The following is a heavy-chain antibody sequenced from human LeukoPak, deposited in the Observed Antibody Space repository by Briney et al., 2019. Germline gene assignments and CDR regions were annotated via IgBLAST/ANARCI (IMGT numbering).Heavy chain of an antibody. CDR1: GGSISSYY. J-gene: IGHJ4*02. Sequence: PSETLSLTCTVSGGSISSYYWSWIRQPPGKGLEWIGYIYYSGSTNYNPSLKSRVTISVDTSKNQFSLKLSSVTAADTAVYYCARGGGAYGGKLEDYWGQGTLVTVSS. D-gene: IGHD4-23*01. V-gene: IGHV4-59*12. CDR3: ARGGGAYGGKLEDY. CDR2: IYYSGST.